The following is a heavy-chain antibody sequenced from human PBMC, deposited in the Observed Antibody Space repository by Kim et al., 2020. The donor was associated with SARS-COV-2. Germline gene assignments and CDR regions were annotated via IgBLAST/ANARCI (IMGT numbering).Heavy chain of an antibody. CDR3: ARLVVVTASVDY. Sequence: SETLSLTCTVSGDSISSSSYYWGWIRQPPGKGLEWIGSIYYSGSTYYNPSLKSRVSVDMSKNQFSLKLSSVTAADTAVYYCARLVVVTASVDYWGQGTLV. CDR2: IYYSGST. D-gene: IGHD2-21*02. CDR1: GDSISSSSYY. J-gene: IGHJ4*02. V-gene: IGHV4-39*01.